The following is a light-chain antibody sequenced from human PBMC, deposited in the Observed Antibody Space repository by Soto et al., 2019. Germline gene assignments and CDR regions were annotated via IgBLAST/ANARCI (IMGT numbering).Light chain of an antibody. Sequence: IMLTQSAGTLSLSPEERATLSCRASQSVSNNYLAWYQQKPGQAPRLLIYGASNRATGIPDRFSGSGSGTDFTLTISRLEPEDFAVYYCQQYGSSGTFGQGTKVDIK. CDR1: QSVSNNY. V-gene: IGKV3-20*01. J-gene: IGKJ1*01. CDR3: QQYGSSGT. CDR2: GAS.